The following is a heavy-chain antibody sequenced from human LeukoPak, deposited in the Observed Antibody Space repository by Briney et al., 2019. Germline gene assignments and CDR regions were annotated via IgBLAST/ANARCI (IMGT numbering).Heavy chain of an antibody. V-gene: IGHV3-7*04. Sequence: GGSLRLSCAASGFTFSSYWMSWVRQAPGKGLEWMANIKQDVSEKYYAVSVKGRFTISRDNAKNSLYLQMNSLRAEDTAVYYCARILSAYDPFDPSGQGTLVTVSS. CDR1: GFTFSSYW. J-gene: IGHJ5*02. D-gene: IGHD5-12*01. CDR2: IKQDVSEK. CDR3: ARILSAYDPFDP.